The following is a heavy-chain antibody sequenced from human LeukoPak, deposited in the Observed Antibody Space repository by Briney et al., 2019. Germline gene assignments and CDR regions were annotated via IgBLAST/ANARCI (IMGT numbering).Heavy chain of an antibody. CDR1: GGPISSYY. CDR2: IYYCGST. CDR3: AGGLSGD. V-gene: IGHV4-59*01. D-gene: IGHD1-26*01. Sequence: PSETLSLTCTVSGGPISSYYWSWMRQPPGKGLECMGYIYYCGSTNYNPTLKSRVTISVDTSKNQYSRKLSSVTAADTAVYYCAGGLSGDWGQGTLVTVSS. J-gene: IGHJ4*02.